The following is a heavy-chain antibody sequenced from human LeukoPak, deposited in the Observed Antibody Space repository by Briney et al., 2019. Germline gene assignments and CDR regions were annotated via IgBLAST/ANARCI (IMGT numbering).Heavy chain of an antibody. CDR3: ARGFVPDWSFGRGNWFDP. J-gene: IGHJ5*02. V-gene: IGHV4-59*01. Sequence: MPSETLSLTCTVSGGSMSSYYWSWIRQPPGKGLEWIGYIYYSGSTNYNPSLKSRVTISVDTSKNQFSLKLSSVTAADTAVYYCARGFVPDWSFGRGNWFDPWGQGTLVTVSS. CDR2: IYYSGST. CDR1: GGSMSSYY. D-gene: IGHD3-9*01.